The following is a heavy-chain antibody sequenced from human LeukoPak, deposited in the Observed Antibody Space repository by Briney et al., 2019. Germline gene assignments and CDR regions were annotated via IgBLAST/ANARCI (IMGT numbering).Heavy chain of an antibody. J-gene: IGHJ3*02. Sequence: GASVKVSCKASGGTFSSYAISWVRQAPGQGLEWMGRIIPLLHVVNYTQRFQGRVTITADKSTSTTYMELSSLRSKDTAVYYCARNAMASPGTGGAFDIWGQGTMVTVSS. V-gene: IGHV1-69*04. CDR1: GGTFSSYA. D-gene: IGHD1-26*01. CDR2: IIPLLHVV. CDR3: ARNAMASPGTGGAFDI.